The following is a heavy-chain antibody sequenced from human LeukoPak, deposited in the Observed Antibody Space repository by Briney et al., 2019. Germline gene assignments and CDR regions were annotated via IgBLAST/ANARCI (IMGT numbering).Heavy chain of an antibody. CDR1: GYTFTDYG. J-gene: IGHJ4*02. D-gene: IGHD6-19*01. V-gene: IGHV1-18*01. CDR2: ISAYNDNT. Sequence: ASVKVSCKAAGYTFTDYGNSGVRQAPGQGLEWRGWISAYNDNTNYAQNLQGRVTMTIDTSTSTAYMELRSLRSDDTAVYYCASAFPPAPYLSRWFLVDYWGQGTLVTVSS. CDR3: ASAFPPAPYLSRWFLVDY.